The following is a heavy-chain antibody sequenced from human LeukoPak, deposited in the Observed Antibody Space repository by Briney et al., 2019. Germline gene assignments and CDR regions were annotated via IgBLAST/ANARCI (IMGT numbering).Heavy chain of an antibody. CDR3: ARWAFEEYYYGSGSYQEDY. V-gene: IGHV1-69*06. J-gene: IGHJ4*02. CDR2: IIPIFGTA. D-gene: IGHD3-10*01. Sequence: GASVKVSCKASGGTFSSYAISWVRQAPGQGLEWMGGIIPIFGTANYAQKFQGRVTITADKSTNTAYMELSSLRSEDTAVYYCARWAFEEYYYGSGSYQEDYWGQGTLVTVSS. CDR1: GGTFSSYA.